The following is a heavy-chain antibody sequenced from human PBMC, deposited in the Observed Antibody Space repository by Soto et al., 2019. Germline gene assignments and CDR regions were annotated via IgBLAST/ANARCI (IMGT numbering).Heavy chain of an antibody. D-gene: IGHD3-3*01. CDR3: AGNDFWSGYLGY. CDR1: GGSISSYY. V-gene: IGHV4-59*08. CDR2: IYYSGST. Sequence: SEILSLTCTVSGGSISSYYWSWIRQPPGKGLEWIGYIYYSGSTNYNPSLKSRVTISVGTSKNQFSLKLSSVTAADTAVYYCAGNDFWSGYLGYWGQGTLVTVS. J-gene: IGHJ4*02.